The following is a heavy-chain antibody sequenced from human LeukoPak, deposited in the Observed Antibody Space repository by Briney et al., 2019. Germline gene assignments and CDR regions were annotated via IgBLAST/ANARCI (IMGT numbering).Heavy chain of an antibody. V-gene: IGHV3-74*01. CDR2: INSDGSIT. CDR1: GFTFSSYW. D-gene: IGHD2-2*01. Sequence: GGSLRLSCAASGFTFSSYWMHWVRQAPGKGLVWVSRINSDGSITTYADSVRGRFTISRDNAKSTLYLQMDSLRAEDTAVYYCASSTQISKYADYWGQGALVTVSS. CDR3: ASSTQISKYADY. J-gene: IGHJ4*02.